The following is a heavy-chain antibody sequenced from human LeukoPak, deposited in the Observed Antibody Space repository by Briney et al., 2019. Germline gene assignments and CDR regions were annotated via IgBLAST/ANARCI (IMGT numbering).Heavy chain of an antibody. D-gene: IGHD3-22*01. J-gene: IGHJ4*02. CDR1: GYSFTSYW. CDR3: ARRTYHYDSSGYTYYFDY. V-gene: IGHV5-51*01. CDR2: IYPGDSDT. Sequence: GESLKISCKGSGYSFTSYWIGWVRQMPGKGLEWMGIIYPGDSDTRYSPSFQGQVTISADKSISTAYLQWSSLKASDTAMYYCARRTYHYDSSGYTYYFDYWGQGTLVTVSS.